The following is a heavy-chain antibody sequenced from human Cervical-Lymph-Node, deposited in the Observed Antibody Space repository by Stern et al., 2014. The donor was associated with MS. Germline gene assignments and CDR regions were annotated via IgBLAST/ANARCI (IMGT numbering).Heavy chain of an antibody. Sequence: VQLVQSGAEVKKPGASVKVSCKASGYTFTSYYMHWVRQAPGQGLEWMGIINPSGGSTSYAQKFQGRVTMTRDTATSTVYMELSSLRSEDTAVYYCARVGVVAAAGTSFYYYYGMDVWGQGTTVTVSS. CDR3: ARVGVVAAAGTSFYYYYGMDV. J-gene: IGHJ6*02. CDR2: INPSGGST. CDR1: GYTFTSYY. D-gene: IGHD6-13*01. V-gene: IGHV1-46*01.